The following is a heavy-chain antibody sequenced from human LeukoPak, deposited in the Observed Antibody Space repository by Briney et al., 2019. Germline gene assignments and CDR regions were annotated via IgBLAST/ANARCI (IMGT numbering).Heavy chain of an antibody. Sequence: PGGSLRLSCAASGFTVSSNYMSWVSQAPGKGLEWVSVIYSGGSTYYADSVKGRFTISRDNSKNTLYLQMNSLRAEDTAVYYCARGRQSLAAAGPGYYYGMDVWGQGTTVTVSS. CDR1: GFTVSSNY. V-gene: IGHV3-53*01. D-gene: IGHD6-13*01. CDR3: ARGRQSLAAAGPGYYYGMDV. J-gene: IGHJ6*02. CDR2: IYSGGST.